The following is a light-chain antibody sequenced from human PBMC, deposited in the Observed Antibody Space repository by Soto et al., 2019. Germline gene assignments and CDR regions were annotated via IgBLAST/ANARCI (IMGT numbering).Light chain of an antibody. CDR3: QQSYSTPYT. Sequence: DIPMTQSPSSLSASVGDRVTITCRASQSISNYLNWYQQKPGKAPKLLIYGASSFQSGVPSRFSGSGSGTGFTLTISSLQPEDFATYYCQQSYSTPYTFGQGTKLEIK. CDR2: GAS. V-gene: IGKV1-39*01. CDR1: QSISNY. J-gene: IGKJ2*01.